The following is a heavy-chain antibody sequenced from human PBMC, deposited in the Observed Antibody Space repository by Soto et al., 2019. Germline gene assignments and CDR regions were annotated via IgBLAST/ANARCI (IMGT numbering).Heavy chain of an antibody. CDR2: IYYSVST. CDR3: ARHPERIAEIGWFDP. Sequence: SETLSLTCTVSGGSISSYYWSWIRQPPGKGLEWIGYIYYSVSTNYNPSLKSRVTISVDTSKNQFSLNLSSVTAADTAVYYCARHPERIAEIGWFDPWGQGTLVTVSS. CDR1: GGSISSYY. J-gene: IGHJ5*02. D-gene: IGHD6-13*01. V-gene: IGHV4-59*08.